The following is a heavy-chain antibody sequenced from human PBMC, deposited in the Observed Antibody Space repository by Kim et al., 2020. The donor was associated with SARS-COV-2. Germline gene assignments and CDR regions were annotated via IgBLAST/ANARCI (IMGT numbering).Heavy chain of an antibody. CDR3: ARDVSGSYLSWFDP. Sequence: SETLSPTCTVSGGSISSYYWSWIRQPPGKGLEWIGYIYYSGSTNYNPSLKNRVTISVDTSKNQFSLKLSSVTAADTGVYYCARDVSGSYLSWFDPWGQGT. CDR1: GGSISSYY. CDR2: IYYSGST. V-gene: IGHV4-59*01. J-gene: IGHJ5*02. D-gene: IGHD1-26*01.